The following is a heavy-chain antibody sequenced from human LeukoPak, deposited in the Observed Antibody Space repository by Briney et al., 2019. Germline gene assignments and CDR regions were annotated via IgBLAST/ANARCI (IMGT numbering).Heavy chain of an antibody. CDR2: INYSGST. CDR1: GGSISSSSHF. D-gene: IGHD3-9*01. Sequence: SETLSLTCTVSGGSISSSSHFWSWLRQPPGKGLEWIASINYSGSTYYNPSLKSRVTISVDTSKNQFSLKLSSVTAADTAVYYCARGWGYYDILTGEDWFDPWGQGTLVTVSS. CDR3: ARGWGYYDILTGEDWFDP. V-gene: IGHV4-39*07. J-gene: IGHJ5*02.